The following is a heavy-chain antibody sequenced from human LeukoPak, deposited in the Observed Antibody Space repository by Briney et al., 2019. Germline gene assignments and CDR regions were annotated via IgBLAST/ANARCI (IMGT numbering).Heavy chain of an antibody. J-gene: IGHJ4*02. CDR2: ISDMGST. CDR1: GGSISSYY. Sequence: SETLSLTCTVSGGSISSYYWSWIRQPPGKGLEWIAYISDMGSTNYNPSLKSRVTISLDTSKNQFSLKLSSVTAADTAVYYCAGHHPRNTVDFWGQGTLVTVSS. CDR3: AGHHPRNTVDF. V-gene: IGHV4-59*08. D-gene: IGHD2/OR15-2a*01.